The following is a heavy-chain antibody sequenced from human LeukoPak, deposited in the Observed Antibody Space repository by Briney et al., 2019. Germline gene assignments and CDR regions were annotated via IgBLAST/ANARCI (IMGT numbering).Heavy chain of an antibody. V-gene: IGHV3-7*01. Sequence: GGSLRLSCAASGFTFSRYSMNWVRQAPGKGLEWVANIKQDGSEKYYVDSVKGRFTISRDNAKNSLYLQMNSLRAEDTAVYYCAREGPIVVVPAAWTYYFDYWGQGTLVTVSS. CDR2: IKQDGSEK. CDR1: GFTFSRYS. J-gene: IGHJ4*02. D-gene: IGHD2-2*01. CDR3: AREGPIVVVPAAWTYYFDY.